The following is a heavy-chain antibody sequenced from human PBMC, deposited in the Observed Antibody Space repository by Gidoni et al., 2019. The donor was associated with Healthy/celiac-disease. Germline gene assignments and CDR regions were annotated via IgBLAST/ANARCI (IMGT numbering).Heavy chain of an antibody. CDR2: INPSGGST. V-gene: IGHV1-46*01. CDR1: GYTFTSYY. CDR3: ARSPTDYGMDV. Sequence: QVQLVQSGAEVKKPGASVKGSCKASGYTFTSYYMHWVRQAPGQGLEWMGIINPSGGSTSYAQKFQGRVTMTRDTSTSTVYMELSSLRSEDTAVYYCARSPTDYGMDVWGQGTTVTVSS. J-gene: IGHJ6*02.